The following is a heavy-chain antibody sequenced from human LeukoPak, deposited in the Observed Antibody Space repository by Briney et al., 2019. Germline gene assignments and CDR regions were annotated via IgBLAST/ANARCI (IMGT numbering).Heavy chain of an antibody. Sequence: PGGSLRLSCAASGFTFSSYAMSWVRQAPRKWLEWVSAISGSGGSTYYADSVKGRFTISRDNSKNTLYLQMNSLRAEDTAVYYCAKDLRGGGAYFDYWGQGTLVTVSS. CDR3: AKDLRGGGAYFDY. J-gene: IGHJ4*02. V-gene: IGHV3-23*01. CDR2: ISGSGGST. D-gene: IGHD3-16*01. CDR1: GFTFSSYA.